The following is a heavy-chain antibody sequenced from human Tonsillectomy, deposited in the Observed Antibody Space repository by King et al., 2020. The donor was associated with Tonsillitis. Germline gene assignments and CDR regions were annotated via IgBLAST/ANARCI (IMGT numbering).Heavy chain of an antibody. CDR2: IYYSGST. Sequence: VQLQESGPGLVKPSETLSLTCTVSGGSISSYYWSWIRQPPGKGLEWIGYIYYSGSTNYNPSLKSRVTISVDTSKNQFSLKLSSVTAADTAVYYCARHPRDFWSGYSYYYYYYMDVWGKGTTVTVSS. D-gene: IGHD3-3*01. V-gene: IGHV4-59*08. CDR3: ARHPRDFWSGYSYYYYYYMDV. CDR1: GGSISSYY. J-gene: IGHJ6*03.